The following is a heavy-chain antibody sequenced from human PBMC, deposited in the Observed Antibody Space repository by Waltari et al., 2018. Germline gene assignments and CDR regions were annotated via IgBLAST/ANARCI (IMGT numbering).Heavy chain of an antibody. V-gene: IGHV1-69*08. D-gene: IGHD3-22*01. CDR1: GGTFSSYT. J-gene: IGHJ3*02. CDR3: ATEEYDSSGYHAFDI. CDR2: IIPILGIA. Sequence: QVQLVQSGAEVKKPGSSVKVSCKASGGTFSSYTISWVRQAPGQGLEWMGRIIPILGIANYAQKFQGRVTITADTSTDTAYMELSSLRSEDTAVYYCATEEYDSSGYHAFDIWGQGTMVTVSS.